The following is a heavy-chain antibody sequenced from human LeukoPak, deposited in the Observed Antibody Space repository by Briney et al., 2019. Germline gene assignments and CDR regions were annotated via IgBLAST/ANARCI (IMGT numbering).Heavy chain of an antibody. CDR3: AREAAGGYYYDSSGYRYFDY. J-gene: IGHJ4*02. Sequence: SQTLSLTCAVSGGSISSGGYSWSWIRQPPGKGLEWIGYIYHSGSTYYNPSLKSRVTISVDRSKNQFSLKLSSVTAADTAVYYCAREAAGGYYYDSSGYRYFDYWGQGTLVTVSS. V-gene: IGHV4-30-2*01. CDR2: IYHSGST. CDR1: GGSISSGGYS. D-gene: IGHD3-22*01.